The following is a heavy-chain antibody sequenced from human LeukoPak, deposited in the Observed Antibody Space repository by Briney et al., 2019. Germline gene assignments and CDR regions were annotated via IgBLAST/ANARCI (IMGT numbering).Heavy chain of an antibody. D-gene: IGHD3-10*01. J-gene: IGHJ3*02. CDR1: GFNFSGSA. CDR3: TTRVPAAFDI. CDR2: IRSKANSYAT. Sequence: GGSLRLSCAASGFNFSGSAMHWVRQASGKGLEWVGRIRSKANSYATAYAASVKGRFTISRDDSKNTAYLQMNSLKTEDTAVYYCTTRVPAAFDIWGQGTMVTVSS. V-gene: IGHV3-73*01.